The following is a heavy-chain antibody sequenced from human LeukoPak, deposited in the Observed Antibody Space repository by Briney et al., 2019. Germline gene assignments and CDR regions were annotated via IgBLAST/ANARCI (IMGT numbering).Heavy chain of an antibody. CDR2: INPSGGST. CDR1: GYTFTSYY. J-gene: IGHJ5*02. Sequence: ASVKVSCKASGYTFTSYYMHWVRQAPGQGLEWMGIINPSGGSTSYAQKFQGRVTMTRDMSTSTVYMELSSLRPEDTAVYYCARGTDWLSSFSWFDPWGQGTLVTVSS. D-gene: IGHD3-9*01. V-gene: IGHV1-46*01. CDR3: ARGTDWLSSFSWFDP.